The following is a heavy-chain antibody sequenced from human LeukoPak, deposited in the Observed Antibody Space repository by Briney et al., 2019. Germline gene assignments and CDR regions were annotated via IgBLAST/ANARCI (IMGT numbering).Heavy chain of an antibody. CDR3: ARGHVPAAMNYFDY. J-gene: IGHJ4*02. CDR2: IIPIFGTA. V-gene: IGHV1-69*13. CDR1: GGTFSSYA. D-gene: IGHD2-2*01. Sequence: SVRVSCKASGGTFSSYAISWVRQAPGQGLEWMGGIIPIFGTANYAQKFQGRVTITADESTSTAYMELSSLRSEDTAVYYCARGHVPAAMNYFDYWGQGTLVTVSS.